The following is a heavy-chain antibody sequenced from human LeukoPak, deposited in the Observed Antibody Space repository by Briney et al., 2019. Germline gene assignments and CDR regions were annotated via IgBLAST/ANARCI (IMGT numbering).Heavy chain of an antibody. CDR1: GGSISSGGYY. V-gene: IGHV4-31*03. J-gene: IGHJ6*02. Sequence: PSQTLSLTCTVSGGSISSGGYYWSWVRQHPGKGLEWIGYIYYSGSTYYNPSLKSRVTISVDTSKNQFSLKLSSVTAADTAVYYCARYPLAADTRNGMDVWGQGTTVTVSS. CDR2: IYYSGST. D-gene: IGHD3-16*01. CDR3: ARYPLAADTRNGMDV.